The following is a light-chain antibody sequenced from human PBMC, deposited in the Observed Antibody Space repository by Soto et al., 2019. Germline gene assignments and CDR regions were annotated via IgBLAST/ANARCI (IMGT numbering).Light chain of an antibody. Sequence: EIVLTQSPATLSLSPGERATLSCRASQSVSSSLAWYQQKPGQAPRLLIYAASNRATGIPARFSGSGSGTDFTLTISSLEAEDFAVYYCQQRSNWPITFGQGTRLEI. CDR1: QSVSSS. V-gene: IGKV3-11*01. J-gene: IGKJ5*01. CDR3: QQRSNWPIT. CDR2: AAS.